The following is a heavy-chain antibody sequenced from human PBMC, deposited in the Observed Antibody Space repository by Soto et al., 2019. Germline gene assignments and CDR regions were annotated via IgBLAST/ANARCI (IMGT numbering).Heavy chain of an antibody. V-gene: IGHV3-23*01. CDR2: ISGSGDPA. CDR3: AKETDHTVWGSGGFRVP. D-gene: IGHD3-10*01. Sequence: EVQLLESGGGLVQPGGSLRLSCAASGFTSRIYAMTWLRQAPGKGLEWVSAISGSGDPAYYADSVRGRFTISRDNSKNRLYLQRNGLRVADPALYYWAKETDHTVWGSGGFRVPGGQGTLVTVS. J-gene: IGHJ4*02. CDR1: GFTSRIYA.